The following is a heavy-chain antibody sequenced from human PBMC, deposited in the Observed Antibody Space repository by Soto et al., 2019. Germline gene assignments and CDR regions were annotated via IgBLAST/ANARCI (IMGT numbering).Heavy chain of an antibody. CDR1: GYTFSNYG. CDR3: SRFIMVGGWFDPNYYPGMDV. V-gene: IGHV1-18*01. J-gene: IGHJ6*02. D-gene: IGHD6-19*01. Sequence: QVQLVQSGAEVKKPGASVTVSCKTSGYTFSNYGINWVRQAPGQGLEWMGWISGYNGNTNYAQTVQGRVTMTTDTSPGTVYMELRSLKSDDTAIYYCSRFIMVGGWFDPNYYPGMDVWGQGTTLTVSS. CDR2: ISGYNGNT.